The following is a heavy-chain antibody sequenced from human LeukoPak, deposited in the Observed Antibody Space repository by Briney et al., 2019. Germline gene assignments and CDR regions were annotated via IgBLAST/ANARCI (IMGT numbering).Heavy chain of an antibody. CDR3: ARVGGERLLDY. CDR1: RFSVGSGYY. CDR2: IHHIGST. V-gene: IGHV4-38-2*02. D-gene: IGHD3-16*01. Sequence: SETLSLTSTVSRFSVGSGYYWGWIRQPPGKGLEWIGSIHHIGSTSYNPSLKSRVTISIDTSKNQFSLKLSSVTAADTAVYYCARVGGERLLDYWGQGTLVTVSS. J-gene: IGHJ4*02.